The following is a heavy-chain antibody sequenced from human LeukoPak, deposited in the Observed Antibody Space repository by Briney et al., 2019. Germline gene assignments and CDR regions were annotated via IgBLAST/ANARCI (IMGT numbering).Heavy chain of an antibody. V-gene: IGHV4-34*01. J-gene: IGHJ4*02. Sequence: SETLSLTCGVYGGSFSGYYWSWIRQSPGKGLEWIGEINHSGSSNYNPSLKSRVTMSVDTSKNHFSLKLSSVTAADTAVYYCARGLVNSGWGGYFDYWGQETVVTVSS. D-gene: IGHD6-19*01. CDR3: ARGLVNSGWGGYFDY. CDR1: GGSFSGYY. CDR2: INHSGSS.